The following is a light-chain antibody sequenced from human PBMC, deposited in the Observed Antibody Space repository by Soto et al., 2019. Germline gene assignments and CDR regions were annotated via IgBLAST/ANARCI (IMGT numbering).Light chain of an antibody. CDR3: MQALQSPYT. Sequence: DIVMTQSPLSLPVTPGEPASISCRSSQSLLHSDGYNYLDWYLQKPGQSPQLLISLGSNRASGVPDRFGGSGSGTDFTLKISRVEAEDVGDYYCMQALQSPYTFGQGTKLEIK. V-gene: IGKV2-28*01. J-gene: IGKJ2*01. CDR2: LGS. CDR1: QSLLHSDGYNY.